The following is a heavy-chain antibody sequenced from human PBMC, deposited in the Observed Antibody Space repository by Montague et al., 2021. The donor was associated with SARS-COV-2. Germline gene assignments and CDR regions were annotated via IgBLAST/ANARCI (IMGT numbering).Heavy chain of an antibody. CDR1: GVSISSGIYY. J-gene: IGHJ4*02. CDR2: VYHTGST. V-gene: IGHV4-61*01. Sequence: SETLSLTCSVSGVSISSGIYYWSWFRQPPGKGLEWIGYVYHTGSTNYNPSLKSRVTLSIDTSKNQFSLNLTPVTAADTAVYYCVREKYYFDDSGSKWGQGTLVTV. D-gene: IGHD3-22*01. CDR3: VREKYYFDDSGSK.